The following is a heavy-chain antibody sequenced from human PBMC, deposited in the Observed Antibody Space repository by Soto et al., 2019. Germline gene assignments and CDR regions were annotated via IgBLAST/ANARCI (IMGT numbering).Heavy chain of an antibody. D-gene: IGHD2-2*01. CDR1: GGTFGSYA. J-gene: IGHJ6*02. CDR2: IIPITATA. V-gene: IGHV1-69*01. CDR3: ARSQGSSTSLEIYYYYYYGMDV. Sequence: VQLVQSGAEVKKPGSLVKVSCKASGGTFGSYAISWVRQAPGQGLEWMGGIIPITATANYAQKFQGRVTITADESTSTASMQLSSLRSEDTAVYYCARSQGSSTSLEIYYYYYYGMDVWGQGTTVTVSS.